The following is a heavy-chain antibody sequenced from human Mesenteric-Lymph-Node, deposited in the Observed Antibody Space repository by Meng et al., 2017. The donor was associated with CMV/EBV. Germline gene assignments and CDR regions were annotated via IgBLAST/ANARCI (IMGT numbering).Heavy chain of an antibody. Sequence: GESLKISCAASGFTFSSYGISWVRQVPGKGLEWVSGISGSGENTYYADSVKGRFTISRDNSKNTLYLQMNGLRAEDTAVYYCAKDQKLVVLPAATLRGFDYWGRGTLVTVSS. CDR3: AKDQKLVVLPAATLRGFDY. V-gene: IGHV3-23*01. J-gene: IGHJ4*02. CDR1: GFTFSSYG. CDR2: ISGSGENT. D-gene: IGHD2-2*01.